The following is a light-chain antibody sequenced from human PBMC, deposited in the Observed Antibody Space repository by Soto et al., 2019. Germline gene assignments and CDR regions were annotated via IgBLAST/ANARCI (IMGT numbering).Light chain of an antibody. CDR2: SSS. V-gene: IGKV1-39*01. CDR1: QTVSKF. Sequence: DIHITHSPSSLSSSVVYIFTITCLASQTVSKFVNWYQQKPGKVPDLLIHSSSTLYSGVPSRFSGSGSGTEFTLTISGLQPEDFATYYCQQTYTLPRTFAQGTKVDI. J-gene: IGKJ1*01. CDR3: QQTYTLPRT.